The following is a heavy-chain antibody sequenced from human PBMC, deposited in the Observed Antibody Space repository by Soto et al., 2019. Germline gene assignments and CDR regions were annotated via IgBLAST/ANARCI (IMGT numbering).Heavy chain of an antibody. CDR2: ISVYNGNT. D-gene: IGHD2-2*01. CDR3: ARVTGSCSSTSCSYYYYYYGMDV. CDR1: GYTFTSYG. Sequence: QVQLVQSGAEVKKPGASVKVSCKASGYTFTSYGISWVRQAPGQGLEWMGWISVYNGNTNYAQNLQGRVTMTTDTSTSTAYMELRSLRSDDTAVYYCARVTGSCSSTSCSYYYYYYGMDVWGQGTTVTVS. J-gene: IGHJ6*02. V-gene: IGHV1-18*01.